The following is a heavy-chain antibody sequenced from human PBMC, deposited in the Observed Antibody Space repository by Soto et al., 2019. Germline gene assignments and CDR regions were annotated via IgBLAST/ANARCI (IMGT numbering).Heavy chain of an antibody. CDR2: IYYSGST. J-gene: IGHJ4*02. Sequence: ASETLSLTCTVSGGSISSYYWSWIRQPPGKGLEWIGYIYYSGSTNYNPALKSRVTISVDTSKSQFSLKLSSVTAADTAVYYCARHTFAGATDYWGQGILVTVSS. D-gene: IGHD1-26*01. V-gene: IGHV4-59*01. CDR3: ARHTFAGATDY. CDR1: GGSISSYY.